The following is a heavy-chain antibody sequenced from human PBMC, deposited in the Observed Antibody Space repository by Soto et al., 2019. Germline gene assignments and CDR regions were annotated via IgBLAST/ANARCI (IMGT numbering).Heavy chain of an antibody. CDR2: IWYDGSNK. Sequence: GGSLRLSCAASGFTFSSYGMHWVRQAPGKGLEWVAVIWYDGSNKYYADSVKGRFTISRDNSKNTLYLQMNSLRAEDTAVYYCARDSGCSGGSCYSHYYYYYYMDVWGKGTTVTVSS. D-gene: IGHD2-15*01. J-gene: IGHJ6*03. V-gene: IGHV3-33*01. CDR3: ARDSGCSGGSCYSHYYYYYYMDV. CDR1: GFTFSSYG.